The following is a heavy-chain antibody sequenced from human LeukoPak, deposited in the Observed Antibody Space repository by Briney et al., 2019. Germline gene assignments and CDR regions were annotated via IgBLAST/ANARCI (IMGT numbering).Heavy chain of an antibody. J-gene: IGHJ3*02. CDR3: ARQVGGWYAFDI. CDR1: GGSVSSDY. CDR2: IYHTGNS. D-gene: IGHD6-19*01. V-gene: IGHV4-59*08. Sequence: SETLSLTCTVSGGSVSSDYWSWIRQPPGKGLEWIGYIYHTGNSDYNPSLKSRVTISVDTSKNQFSLKLSSVTAADTAVYYCARQVGGWYAFDIWGQGTMVTVSS.